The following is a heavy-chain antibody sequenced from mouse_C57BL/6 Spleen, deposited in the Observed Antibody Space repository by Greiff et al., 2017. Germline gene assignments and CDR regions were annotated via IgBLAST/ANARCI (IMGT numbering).Heavy chain of an antibody. CDR3: ARYETTVVAPNYFDY. Sequence: VQLQQSGAELVKPGASVKISCKASGYAFSSYWMNWVKQRPGKGLEWIGQIYPGDGDTNSNGKFKGKATLTADKSSSTAYMQLSSLTSEDSAVYFCARYETTVVAPNYFDYWGQGTTLTVSS. CDR2: IYPGDGDT. CDR1: GYAFSSYW. V-gene: IGHV1-80*01. J-gene: IGHJ2*01. D-gene: IGHD1-1*01.